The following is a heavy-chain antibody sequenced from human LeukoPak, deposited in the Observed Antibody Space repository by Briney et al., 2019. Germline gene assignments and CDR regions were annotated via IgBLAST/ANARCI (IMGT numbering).Heavy chain of an antibody. CDR3: AKRVPYSSSSVYFDY. CDR1: GFTFSSYG. Sequence: GGSLRLSCAVSGFTFSSYGMSWVRQAPGKGLEWVSAISDSGSDTYYADSVKARFTISKDNSKNTLYLRMHSLRADDTAVYYCAKRVPYSSSSVYFDYWGQGTLVTVSS. J-gene: IGHJ4*02. V-gene: IGHV3-23*01. CDR2: ISDSGSDT. D-gene: IGHD6-6*01.